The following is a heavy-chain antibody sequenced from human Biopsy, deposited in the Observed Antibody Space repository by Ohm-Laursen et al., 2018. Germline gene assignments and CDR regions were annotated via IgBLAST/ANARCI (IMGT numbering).Heavy chain of an antibody. V-gene: IGHV1-69*06. Sequence: SSVKVSCKASGGTFSNSAINWVRQAPGQGLEWMGGFIPMFNTGKDAQNFQGRVTMTADKSTNTVYMELTSLRSDDTAMYYCARDALLPGVGGMDVWGQGTTVTVSS. D-gene: IGHD3-10*01. CDR2: FIPMFNTG. J-gene: IGHJ6*02. CDR1: GGTFSNSA. CDR3: ARDALLPGVGGMDV.